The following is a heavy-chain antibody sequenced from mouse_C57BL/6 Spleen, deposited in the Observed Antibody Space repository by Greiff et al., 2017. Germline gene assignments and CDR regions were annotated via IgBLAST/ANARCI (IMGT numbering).Heavy chain of an antibody. V-gene: IGHV1-69*01. J-gene: IGHJ4*01. CDR3: ARWGEAMDY. CDR1: GYTFTSYW. CDR2: IDPSDSYT. Sequence: VQLQQPGAELVMPGASVKLSCKASGYTFTSYWMHWVKQRPGQGLEWIGEIDPSDSYTNYNQKFKGKSTLTVDKSSSTAYMQLSSLTSEDSAVYYCARWGEAMDYWGQGTSGTVSS.